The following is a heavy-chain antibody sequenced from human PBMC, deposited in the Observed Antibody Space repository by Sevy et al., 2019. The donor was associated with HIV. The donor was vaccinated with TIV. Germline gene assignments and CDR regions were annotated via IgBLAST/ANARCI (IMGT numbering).Heavy chain of an antibody. CDR3: ARWDV. V-gene: IGHV3-7*01. CDR2: IKEDGSDK. J-gene: IGHJ6*04. CDR1: GFTSSSYW. Sequence: GGSLRLSCAASGFTSSSYWMNWVRQAPGKGLEWVANIKEDGSDKYYVDSVKGRFTISRDNAQNSLYLEMNSLRAEDTAVYYCARWDVWGKGTTVIVSS.